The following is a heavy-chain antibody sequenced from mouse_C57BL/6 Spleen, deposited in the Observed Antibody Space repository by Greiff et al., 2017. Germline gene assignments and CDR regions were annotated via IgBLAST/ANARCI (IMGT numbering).Heavy chain of an antibody. CDR3: ARESNYEGFAY. CDR1: GFTFSDYG. D-gene: IGHD2-5*01. J-gene: IGHJ3*01. Sequence: EVQLVESGGGLVKPGGSLKLSCAASGFTFSDYGMHWVRQAPEKGLEWVAYISSGSSTIYYADTVKGRFTISRDNAKNTLFLQMTSLRSEDTAMYYCARESNYEGFAYWGQGTLVTVSA. V-gene: IGHV5-17*01. CDR2: ISSGSSTI.